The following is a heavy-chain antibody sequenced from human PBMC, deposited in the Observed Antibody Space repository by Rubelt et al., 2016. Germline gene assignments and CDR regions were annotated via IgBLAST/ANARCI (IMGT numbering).Heavy chain of an antibody. CDR1: GFTFSNAW. J-gene: IGHJ6*02. Sequence: LSCAASGFTFSNAWMNWVRQAPGKGLEWVGRIKSKTDGGTTDYAAPVKGRFTISRDDSKNTLYLQMNSLKTEDTAVYYCTTDTVTIFREGMDVWGQGTTVTVSS. CDR3: TTDTVTIFREGMDV. CDR2: IKSKTDGGTT. V-gene: IGHV3-15*07. D-gene: IGHD3-3*01.